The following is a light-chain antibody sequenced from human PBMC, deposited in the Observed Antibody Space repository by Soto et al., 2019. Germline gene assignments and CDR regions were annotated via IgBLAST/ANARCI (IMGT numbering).Light chain of an antibody. Sequence: QSVLPQPPSASGTHGQRVTISCSGSSSNIGSNTVNWYQQLPGTAPKLLIYSNNQRPPGVPDRFSGSESGTSASLAISGLQSEDEADYYCAAWDDSLNGHYVFGTGTKVTVL. V-gene: IGLV1-44*01. CDR3: AAWDDSLNGHYV. J-gene: IGLJ1*01. CDR2: SNN. CDR1: SSNIGSNT.